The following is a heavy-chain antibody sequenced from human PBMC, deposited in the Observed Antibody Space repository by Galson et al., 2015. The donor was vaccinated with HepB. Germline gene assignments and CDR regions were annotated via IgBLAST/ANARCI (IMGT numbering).Heavy chain of an antibody. D-gene: IGHD2-2*01. CDR3: ARDIVDCSSTSCYYYYGMDV. V-gene: IGHV3-48*01. CDR1: GFTFSSYS. CDR2: ISSSSSTI. J-gene: IGHJ6*02. Sequence: SLRLSCAASGFTFSSYSMNWVRQAPGKGLEWVSYISSSSSTIYYADSVKGRFTISRDNAKNSLYLQMNSLRAEDTAVYYCARDIVDCSSTSCYYYYGMDVWGQGTTVTVSS.